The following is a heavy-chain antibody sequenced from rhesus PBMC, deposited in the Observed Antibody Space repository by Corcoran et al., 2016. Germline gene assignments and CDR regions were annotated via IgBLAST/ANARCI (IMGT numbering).Heavy chain of an antibody. CDR3: TSPVRYRFDV. Sequence: QVQLQESGPGLVKPSETLSLTCAVSGGSISSGDYYWSWIRQPPGRGREWIGSNTYIGTTSYNPSLKRRVSISRATSKNQFSLRLTSVTAADAAVYYCTSPVRYRFDVWGPGVLVSVSS. CDR1: GGSISSGDYY. D-gene: IGHD3-9*01. V-gene: IGHV4-122*02. J-gene: IGHJ5-1*01. CDR2: NTYIGTT.